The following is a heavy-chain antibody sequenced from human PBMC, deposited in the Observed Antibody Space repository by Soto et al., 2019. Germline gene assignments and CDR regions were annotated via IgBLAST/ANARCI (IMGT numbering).Heavy chain of an antibody. D-gene: IGHD6-13*01. CDR1: GGSISSYY. Sequence: QVQLQESGPGLVKPSETLSLTCTVSGGSISSYYWSWIRQPPGKGLEWIGYMYYSGSTNYNPSLKGRVTLSVDTSKNQFSLKLSSVTAADTAVYFCASTGTGYSTNWYFDYWGQGTLVTVSS. J-gene: IGHJ4*02. CDR2: MYYSGST. CDR3: ASTGTGYSTNWYFDY. V-gene: IGHV4-59*08.